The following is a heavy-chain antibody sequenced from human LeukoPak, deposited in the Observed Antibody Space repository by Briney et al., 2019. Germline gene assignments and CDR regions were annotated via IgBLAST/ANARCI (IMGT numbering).Heavy chain of an antibody. CDR3: ARSRSYGDYWFDP. CDR1: GGSISSYY. V-gene: IGHV4-59*01. D-gene: IGHD4-17*01. Sequence: SSETLSLTCTVSGGSISSYYWSWIRQPPGKGLEWIGYIYCSGSTNYNPSLKSRVTISVDTSKNQFSLKLSSVTAADTAVYYCARSRSYGDYWFDPWGQGTLVTVSS. J-gene: IGHJ5*02. CDR2: IYCSGST.